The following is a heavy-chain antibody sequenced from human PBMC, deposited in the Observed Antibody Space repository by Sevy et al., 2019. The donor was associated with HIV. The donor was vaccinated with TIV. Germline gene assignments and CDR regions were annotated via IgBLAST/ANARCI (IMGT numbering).Heavy chain of an antibody. CDR1: SYDISSGYY. D-gene: IGHD3-10*01. J-gene: IGHJ5*02. V-gene: IGHV4-38-2*02. CDR2: IHQTGST. Sequence: SETLSLTCTVSSYDISSGYYWGWIRQPPGKGLEWIGNIHQTGSTYYNPSLKSRVTISVDTSKNHFSLKLNSVTAADTAVYYCVISMVRGVIGFDPWGQGTLVTVSS. CDR3: VISMVRGVIGFDP.